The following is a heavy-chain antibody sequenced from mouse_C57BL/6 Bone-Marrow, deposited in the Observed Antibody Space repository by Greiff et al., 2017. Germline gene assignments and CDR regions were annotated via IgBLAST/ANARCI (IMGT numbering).Heavy chain of an antibody. Sequence: VKLQESGPELVKPGASVKISCKASGYAFSSSWMNWVKQRPGKGLEWIGRIYPGDGDTNYNGKFKGKDTLTADKSSSTAYMQLSSLTSEDSAVYFCARLGRGFAYWGQGTLVTVSA. CDR2: IYPGDGDT. J-gene: IGHJ3*01. CDR3: ARLGRGFAY. CDR1: GYAFSSSW. V-gene: IGHV1-82*01. D-gene: IGHD3-3*01.